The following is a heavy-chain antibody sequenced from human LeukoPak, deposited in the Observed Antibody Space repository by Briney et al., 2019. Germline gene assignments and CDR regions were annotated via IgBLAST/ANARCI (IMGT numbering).Heavy chain of an antibody. V-gene: IGHV3-15*01. CDR3: TTDPRH. CDR1: GLGRSFKETW. CDR2: IKGKPDGGAI. J-gene: IGHJ4*02. Sequence: GGSLRLSCSASGLGRSFKETWMSWVRRAPGKGLEWIGRIKGKPDGGAIDYIAPVRGRFSISRDDSKNLVFLQMDSLKIEDTAVYYCTTDPRHWGQGTMVTVSS.